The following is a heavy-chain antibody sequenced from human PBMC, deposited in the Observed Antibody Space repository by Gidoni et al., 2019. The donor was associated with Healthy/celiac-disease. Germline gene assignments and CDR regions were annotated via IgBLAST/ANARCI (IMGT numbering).Heavy chain of an antibody. CDR3: AKDSYSNGYYYYFDY. CDR1: GFPVDGYA. J-gene: IGHJ4*02. V-gene: IGHV3-9*01. CDR2: IGWNSGSI. Sequence: DVPLLESVGGLVQPGLSLLVACAAWGFPVDGYAMHWVRQAPGKGLEWVSGIGWNSGSIGYADVVKGRFTISRDNAKNSLYLQMNSLRDEDTAWYYCAKDSYSNGYYYYFDYWGQGTLVTVSS. D-gene: IGHD3-22*01.